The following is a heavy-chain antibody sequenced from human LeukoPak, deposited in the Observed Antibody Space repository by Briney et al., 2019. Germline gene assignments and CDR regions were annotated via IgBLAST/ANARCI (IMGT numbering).Heavy chain of an antibody. J-gene: IGHJ3*02. D-gene: IGHD1-14*01. Sequence: ASVKVSCKASGYTFTSYYMHWVRQAPGQGLEWMGIINPSGGSTSYAQKFQDRVTMTRDTSTSTVYMELSSLRSGDTAVYYCARTPAGSAFDIWGQGTMVTVSS. CDR1: GYTFTSYY. CDR3: ARTPAGSAFDI. CDR2: INPSGGST. V-gene: IGHV1-46*01.